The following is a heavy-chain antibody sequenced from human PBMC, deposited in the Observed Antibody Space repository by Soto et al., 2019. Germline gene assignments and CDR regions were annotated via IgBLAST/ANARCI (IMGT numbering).Heavy chain of an antibody. CDR1: GGTFSSYA. V-gene: IGHV1-69*01. CDR2: IIPIFGTA. Sequence: QVQLVQSGAEVKKPGSSVKVSCKASGGTFSSYAISWARQAPGQGLEWMGGIIPIFGTANYAQKFQGRVTITADESTSTAYMELSSLRSEDTAVYYCARGDVVVTATLYYYYGMDVWGQGTTVTVSS. D-gene: IGHD2-21*02. J-gene: IGHJ6*02. CDR3: ARGDVVVTATLYYYYGMDV.